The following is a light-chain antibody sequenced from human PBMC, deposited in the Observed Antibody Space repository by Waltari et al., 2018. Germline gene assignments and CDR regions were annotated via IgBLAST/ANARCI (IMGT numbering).Light chain of an antibody. CDR2: EVS. Sequence: QSALTQPASVSGSPGQSITISCTGTSSDVGSYDYVSWYQQHPGKAPKLIIYEVSNRPSGVSKRSSGSRSGNTASLTISGLQAEDEADYYCTSYTVSTPLVFGGGTKLTVL. CDR3: TSYTVSTPLV. J-gene: IGLJ3*02. V-gene: IGLV2-14*01. CDR1: SSDVGSYDY.